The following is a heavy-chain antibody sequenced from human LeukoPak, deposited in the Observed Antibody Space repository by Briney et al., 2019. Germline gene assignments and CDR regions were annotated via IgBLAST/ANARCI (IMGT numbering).Heavy chain of an antibody. J-gene: IGHJ3*02. Sequence: ASVKVSCKVSGYPLTELSMHWVRQAPGKGLEWMGGFDPEDGETIYAQKFQGRVTMTEDTSTDTAYMELSSLRSEDTAVYYCASYLGFEVDAFDIWGQGTMVTVSS. V-gene: IGHV1-24*01. D-gene: IGHD3-10*01. CDR3: ASYLGFEVDAFDI. CDR1: GYPLTELS. CDR2: FDPEDGET.